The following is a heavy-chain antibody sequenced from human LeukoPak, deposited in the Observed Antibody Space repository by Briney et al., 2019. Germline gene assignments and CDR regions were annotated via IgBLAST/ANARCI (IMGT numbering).Heavy chain of an antibody. CDR2: IYYSGST. V-gene: IGHV4-39*01. CDR3: ARLVCGGGSCPAEFDY. Sequence: SETLSLTCIVSGVSISSGGHYWGWIRQPPGKGLEWIGSIYYSGSTYYNSSLNSRVTIFIDMSKNQFSLKLSSVTATDTAVYYCARLVCGGGSCPAEFDYWGQGTLVTVSS. CDR1: GVSISSGGHY. J-gene: IGHJ4*02. D-gene: IGHD2-15*01.